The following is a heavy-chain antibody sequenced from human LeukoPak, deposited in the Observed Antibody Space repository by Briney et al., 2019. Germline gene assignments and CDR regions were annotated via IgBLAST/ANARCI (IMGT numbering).Heavy chain of an antibody. Sequence: ASVKVSCKASGYAFTGYYMHWVRQAPGQGLEWMGWINPNSGGTNYAQKFQGRVTMTRDTSISTAYMELSRLRSDDTAVYYCVRCPEYSSSWWSYYYMDVWGKGTMVTVSS. D-gene: IGHD6-6*01. V-gene: IGHV1-2*02. CDR2: INPNSGGT. CDR1: GYAFTGYY. CDR3: VRCPEYSSSWWSYYYMDV. J-gene: IGHJ6*03.